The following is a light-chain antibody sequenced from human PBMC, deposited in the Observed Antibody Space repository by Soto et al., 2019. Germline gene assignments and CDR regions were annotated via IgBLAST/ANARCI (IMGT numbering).Light chain of an antibody. J-gene: IGKJ1*01. V-gene: IGKV1-5*03. CDR3: QQYNTYSWT. CDR2: KAS. Sequence: DIQMTQSPSTLSASVGDRVTITCRASQSINTWLAWYQQKPGKAPNLLIYKASDLKSGVPSRFSGSGSETEFTLTISSLQPDDFATYYCQQYNTYSWTFGQGTKVEIK. CDR1: QSINTW.